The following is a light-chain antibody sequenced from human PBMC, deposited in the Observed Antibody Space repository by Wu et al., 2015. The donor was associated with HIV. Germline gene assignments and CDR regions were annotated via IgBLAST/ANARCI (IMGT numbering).Light chain of an antibody. V-gene: IGKV1-9*01. Sequence: IQLTQSPSSLSASVGDRVTITCRASQSISSYLAWYQQKPGKAPKLLIYSASRLQSGVPSRFSGRGSGTDFTLIISSLQPEDSASYYCQQVDSYPYSFGQGTKLEIK. CDR3: QQVDSYPYS. CDR1: QSISSY. J-gene: IGKJ2*03. CDR2: SAS.